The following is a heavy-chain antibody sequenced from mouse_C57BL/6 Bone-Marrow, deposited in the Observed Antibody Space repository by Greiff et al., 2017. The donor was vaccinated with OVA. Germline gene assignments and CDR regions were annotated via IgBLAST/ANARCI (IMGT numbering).Heavy chain of an antibody. V-gene: IGHV5-4*01. Sequence: EVHLVESGGGLVKPGGSLKLSCAASGFTFSSYAMSWVRQTPEKRLEWVATISDGGSYTYYPDNVKGRFTISRDNAKNNLYLQMSHLKSEDTAMYYCARDQGLSLYAMDYWGQGTSVTVSS. CDR1: GFTFSSYA. CDR3: ARDQGLSLYAMDY. D-gene: IGHD2-2*01. CDR2: ISDGGSYT. J-gene: IGHJ4*01.